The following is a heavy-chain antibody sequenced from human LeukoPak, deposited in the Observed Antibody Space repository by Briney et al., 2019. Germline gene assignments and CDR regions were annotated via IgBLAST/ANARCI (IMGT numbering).Heavy chain of an antibody. CDR1: GGSVRGDRYY. Sequence: KPSETLSLTCTVSGGSVRGDRYYWNWIRQPPGKGLEWVGEIYHSGSTIYNPSLKSRVTISVDMSKNQFSLKLNSVTAADTAVYFCARDQVTAAGTGGLGYWGQGTLVTVSS. CDR3: ARDQVTAAGTGGLGY. V-gene: IGHV4-61*01. CDR2: IYHSGST. D-gene: IGHD6-13*01. J-gene: IGHJ4*02.